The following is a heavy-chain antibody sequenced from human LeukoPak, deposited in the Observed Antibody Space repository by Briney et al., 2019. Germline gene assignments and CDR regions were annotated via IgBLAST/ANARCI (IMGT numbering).Heavy chain of an antibody. J-gene: IGHJ5*02. CDR2: ISKDGSTS. Sequence: PGGSLRLSCAASGFTFDHYAMHWVRQAPGKGLVWVSVISKDGSTSIYADSVRGRLTISRDNAKNTLYLQMNSLRVEDTSVYYCARDYYMGIVDQWGQGTRVTVSS. D-gene: IGHD3-22*01. CDR3: ARDYYMGIVDQ. V-gene: IGHV3-74*01. CDR1: GFTFDHYA.